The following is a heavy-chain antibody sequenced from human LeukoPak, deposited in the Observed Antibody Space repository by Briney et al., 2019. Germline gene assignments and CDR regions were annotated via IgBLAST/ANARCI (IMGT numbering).Heavy chain of an antibody. V-gene: IGHV4-39*07. CDR2: IFYSGST. CDR3: ARQMEDKSLVWIGELKKYYYYYVDV. Sequence: PSETLSLTCTVSGGSISTSNYYWGWIRQPPGKGLEWIGNIFYSGSTYYSPSLRSRVTISLDTSRNQFSLKLNSVTAADTAVYYCARQMEDKSLVWIGELKKYYYYYVDVWGKGTTVTVSS. J-gene: IGHJ6*03. CDR1: GGSISTSNYY. D-gene: IGHD3-10*01.